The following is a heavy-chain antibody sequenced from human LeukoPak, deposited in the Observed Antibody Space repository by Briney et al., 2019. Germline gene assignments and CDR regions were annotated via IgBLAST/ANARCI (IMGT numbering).Heavy chain of an antibody. CDR3: ARHTAAGDYMDV. CDR2: INPNSGGT. Sequence: ASVKVSCKASGYTFTGYYMHWVRQAPGQGLEWMGWINPNSGGTNYAQKFQGRVTMTRDTSISTAYMELSRLRSDDTAVYSCARHTAAGDYMDVWGKGTTVTVSS. D-gene: IGHD5-18*01. CDR1: GYTFTGYY. J-gene: IGHJ6*03. V-gene: IGHV1-2*02.